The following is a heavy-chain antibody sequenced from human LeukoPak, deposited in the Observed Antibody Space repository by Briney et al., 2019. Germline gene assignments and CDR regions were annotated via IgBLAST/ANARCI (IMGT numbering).Heavy chain of an antibody. Sequence: PGESLKISCKGSGYSFTSYWIGWVRQMPGKGLEWMGIIYPGDSDTRYSPSFQGQVTISADKSISTAYLQWSSLKASDTAMYYCARLPSYGGRVIQFDYWGQGTLVTVSS. CDR1: GYSFTSYW. D-gene: IGHD5-18*01. CDR3: ARLPSYGGRVIQFDY. J-gene: IGHJ4*02. V-gene: IGHV5-51*01. CDR2: IYPGDSDT.